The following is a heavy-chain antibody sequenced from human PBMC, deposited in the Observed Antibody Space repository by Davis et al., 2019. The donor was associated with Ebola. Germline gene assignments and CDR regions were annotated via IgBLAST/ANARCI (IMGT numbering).Heavy chain of an antibody. CDR2: INTNTGNP. J-gene: IGHJ5*02. CDR1: GYTFTSYA. Sequence: AASVKVSCKASGYTFTSYAINWVRQAPGQGLEWMGWINTNTGNPTYAQGFTGRFVFSLDTSVSTAYLQISSLKAEDTAVYYCARVLGGDPNPYNWFDPWGQGTLVTVSS. V-gene: IGHV7-4-1*02. CDR3: ARVLGGDPNPYNWFDP. D-gene: IGHD1-26*01.